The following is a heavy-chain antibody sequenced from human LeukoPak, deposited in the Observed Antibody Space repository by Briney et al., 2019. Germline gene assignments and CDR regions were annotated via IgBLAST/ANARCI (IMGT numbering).Heavy chain of an antibody. CDR1: GGSVSNGSYY. CDR2: IYYTGVT. CDR3: ARGIGYYGSDSYYNLPSWFDP. D-gene: IGHD3-10*01. J-gene: IGHJ5*02. V-gene: IGHV4-61*01. Sequence: SETLSLTCTVSGGSVSNGSYYWSWIRQPPGKGLEWIGYIYYTGVTTYNPSLKSRITISVDTSKNAFSLKLTSVTAADTAVYYCARGIGYYGSDSYYNLPSWFDPWGQGTLATVSS.